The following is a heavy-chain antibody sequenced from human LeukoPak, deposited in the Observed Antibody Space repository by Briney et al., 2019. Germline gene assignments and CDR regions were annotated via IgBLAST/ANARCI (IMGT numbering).Heavy chain of an antibody. CDR1: GFTFDDYA. D-gene: IGHD3-10*01. V-gene: IGHV3-13*01. CDR2: IGTAGDT. CDR3: ARVGYYGSGSYWYFDL. J-gene: IGHJ2*01. Sequence: GGSLRLSCAASGFTFDDYAMHWVRQATGKGLEWVSAIGTAGDTYYPGSVKGRFTISRENAKNSLYLQMNSLRAGDTAVYYCARVGYYGSGSYWYFDLWGRGTLVTVSS.